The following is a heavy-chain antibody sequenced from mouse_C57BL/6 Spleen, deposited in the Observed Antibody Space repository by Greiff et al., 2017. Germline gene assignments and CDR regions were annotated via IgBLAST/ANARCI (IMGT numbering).Heavy chain of an antibody. CDR1: GYTFTSYW. J-gene: IGHJ4*01. D-gene: IGHD2-1*01. V-gene: IGHV1-72*01. CDR3: ARRALYYYSGSAIDY. CDR2: IDPNSGGT. Sequence: QVQLQQPGAELVKPGASVKLSCKASGYTFTSYWMHWVKQRPGRGLEWIGRIDPNSGGTKYNEKFKSQATLTVDQPSSTAYMQRSRLTSEDSAVYSGARRALYYYSGSAIDYWGQGTSVTVSS.